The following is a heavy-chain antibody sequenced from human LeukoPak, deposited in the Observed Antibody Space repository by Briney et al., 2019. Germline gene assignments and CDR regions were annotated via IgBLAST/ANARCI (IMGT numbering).Heavy chain of an antibody. V-gene: IGHV1-8*01. CDR3: ARSITNHYYYGMDV. J-gene: IGHJ6*02. CDR2: MNPNSGNT. D-gene: IGHD1-1*01. CDR1: GYTFTSYD. Sequence: ASVKVSCKASGYTFTSYDINWVRQATGQGLEWMGWMNPNSGNTGYAQKFQGRVTMTRNTSISTAYMELSSLRSEDTAVYYCARSITNHYYYGMDVWGQGTTVTVSS.